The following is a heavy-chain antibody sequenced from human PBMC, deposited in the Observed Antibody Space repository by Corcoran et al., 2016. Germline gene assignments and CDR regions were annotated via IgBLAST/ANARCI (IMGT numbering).Heavy chain of an antibody. CDR2: IIPIFGTA. V-gene: IGHV1-69*06. Sequence: QVQLVQSGAEVKKPGSSVKVSCKASGGTFSSYAISWVRQAPGQGLEWMGGIIPIFGTANYAQKFQGRVTITADKSTSTAYMELSSLRSEDTAVYYCARARQYYDFWSGLRYYYYYYGMDVWGQGTTVTVSS. D-gene: IGHD3-3*01. J-gene: IGHJ6*02. CDR1: GGTFSSYA. CDR3: ARARQYYDFWSGLRYYYYYYGMDV.